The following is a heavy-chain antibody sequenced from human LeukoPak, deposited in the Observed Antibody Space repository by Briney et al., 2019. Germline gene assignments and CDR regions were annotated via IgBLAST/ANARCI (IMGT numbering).Heavy chain of an antibody. J-gene: IGHJ1*01. CDR2: IYYTGST. CDR3: ARDGISGSYYAEYFQY. D-gene: IGHD1-26*01. V-gene: IGHV4-59*01. CDR1: GGSISSYY. Sequence: PSETLSLTCAVSGGSISSYYWSWIRQPPGKGLEWIGYIYYTGSTNYNPSLKSRVTISVDTSKNQFSLKLSSVTAADTAVYYCARDGISGSYYAEYFQYWGQGTLVTVSS.